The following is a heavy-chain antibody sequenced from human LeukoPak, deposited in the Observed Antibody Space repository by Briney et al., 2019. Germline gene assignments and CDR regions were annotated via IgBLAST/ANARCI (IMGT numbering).Heavy chain of an antibody. CDR1: GGSISSYY. Sequence: SETLSLTCAVSGGSISSYYWSWIRQPAGKGLEWIGRIYTSGSTNYNPSLKSRVTMSVDTSKNQFSLKLSSVTAADTAVYYCAGGQQLGMSDYYYYYMDVWGKGTTVTVSS. CDR2: IYTSGST. CDR3: AGGQQLGMSDYYYYYMDV. J-gene: IGHJ6*03. D-gene: IGHD6-6*01. V-gene: IGHV4-59*10.